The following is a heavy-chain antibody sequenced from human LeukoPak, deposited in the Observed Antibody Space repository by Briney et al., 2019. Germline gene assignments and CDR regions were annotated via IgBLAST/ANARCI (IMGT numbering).Heavy chain of an antibody. V-gene: IGHV4-59*01. CDR2: IYYSGST. CDR1: GGSLSSYY. J-gene: IGHJ3*02. D-gene: IGHD1-26*01. Sequence: SETLSLTCTVSGGSLSSYYWSWIRQPPGKGLEWIGYIYYSGSTNYNPSVKSRVTISVDMSKNQFSLKLSSVTAADTAVYYCARVKVGAPDAFDIWGQGTMVTVSS. CDR3: ARVKVGAPDAFDI.